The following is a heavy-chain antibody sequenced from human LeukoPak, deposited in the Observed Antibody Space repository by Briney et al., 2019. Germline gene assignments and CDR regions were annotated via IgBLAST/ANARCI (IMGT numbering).Heavy chain of an antibody. CDR1: GYTFTSYY. CDR2: INPSGGST. Sequence: GASVKVSCKASGYTFTSYYMHWVRQTPGEGLEWMGIINPSGGSTSYAQKFQGRVTMTRDMSTSTVYMELSSLRSEDTAVYYCATSGSGIVVVTPEYDYWGQGTLVTVSS. V-gene: IGHV1-46*01. D-gene: IGHD2-15*01. CDR3: ATSGSGIVVVTPEYDY. J-gene: IGHJ4*02.